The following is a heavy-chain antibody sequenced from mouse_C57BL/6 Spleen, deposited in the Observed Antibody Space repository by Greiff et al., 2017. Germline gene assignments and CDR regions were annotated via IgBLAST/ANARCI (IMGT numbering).Heavy chain of an antibody. V-gene: IGHV5-17*01. Sequence: EVKLVESGGGLVKPGGSLKLSCAASGFTFSDYGMHWVRQAPEKGLEWVAYISSGSSTIYYADTVKGRFTISRDNAKNTLFLQMTSLRSEDTAMYYCARNSLSPYAMDYWGQGTSVTVSS. CDR3: ARNSLSPYAMDY. CDR1: GFTFSDYG. J-gene: IGHJ4*01. D-gene: IGHD6-2*01. CDR2: ISSGSSTI.